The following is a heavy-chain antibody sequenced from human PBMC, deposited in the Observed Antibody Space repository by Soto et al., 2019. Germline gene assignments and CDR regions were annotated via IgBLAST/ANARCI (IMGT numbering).Heavy chain of an antibody. CDR2: ISGSGGST. CDR3: AKGGLLTYYYYGMDV. J-gene: IGHJ6*02. CDR1: GFTFSSYS. D-gene: IGHD2-21*02. Sequence: GGSLRLSCAASGFTFSSYSMNWVRQAPGKGLEWVSAISGSGGSTYYADSVKGRFTISRDNSKNTLYLQMNSLRAEDTAVYYCAKGGLLTYYYYGMDVWGQGTTVTVSS. V-gene: IGHV3-23*01.